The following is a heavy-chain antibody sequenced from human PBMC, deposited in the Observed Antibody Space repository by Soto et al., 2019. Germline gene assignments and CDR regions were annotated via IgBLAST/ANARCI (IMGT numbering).Heavy chain of an antibody. CDR2: MNPNSGNT. J-gene: IGHJ3*02. CDR1: GYTLTSYD. CDR3: ASLPLLERLGSEVDAFDI. Sequence: GASVKVSCKDSGYTLTSYDINWVRQATGQGLEWMGWMNPNSGNTGYAQKFQGRVTMTRNTSISTAYMELSSLRPEDTAVYYCASLPLLERLGSEVDAFDIWGQGTMVTVSS. D-gene: IGHD1-1*01. V-gene: IGHV1-8*01.